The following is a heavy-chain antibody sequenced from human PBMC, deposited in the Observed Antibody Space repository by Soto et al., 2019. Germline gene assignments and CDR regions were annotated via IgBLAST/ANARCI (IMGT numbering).Heavy chain of an antibody. CDR2: ISSDGSST. Sequence: VQLVESGGGLVQPGGSLRLSCAASGFTFRSYWMHWVRQAPGKGLAWVARISSDGSSTSYADSVKGRFTISRDNAKDTLYVQMYSLRAEDTAVYYCALKHSSSWAYFYYYMDVWGKGTTVTVSS. V-gene: IGHV3-74*01. J-gene: IGHJ6*03. CDR3: ALKHSSSWAYFYYYMDV. D-gene: IGHD6-13*01. CDR1: GFTFRSYW.